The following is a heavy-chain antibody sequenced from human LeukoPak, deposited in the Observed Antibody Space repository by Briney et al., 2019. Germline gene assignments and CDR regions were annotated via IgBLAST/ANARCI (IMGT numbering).Heavy chain of an antibody. CDR3: VSIQLWPLEYYYYYYYMDV. CDR1: GYTFTSYD. J-gene: IGHJ6*03. V-gene: IGHV1-8*01. D-gene: IGHD5-18*01. Sequence: GASVKVSCKASGYTFTSYDINWVRQATGQGLEWMGWMNPNSGNTGHAQKFQGRVTMTRNTSISTAYMELSSLRSEDTAVYYCVSIQLWPLEYYYYYYYMDVWGKGTTVTVSS. CDR2: MNPNSGNT.